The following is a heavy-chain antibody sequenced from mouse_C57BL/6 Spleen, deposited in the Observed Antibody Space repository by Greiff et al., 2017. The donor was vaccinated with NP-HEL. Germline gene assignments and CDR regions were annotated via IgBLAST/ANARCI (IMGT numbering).Heavy chain of an antibody. CDR1: GYTFTDYE. J-gene: IGHJ1*03. V-gene: IGHV1-15*01. Sequence: VKLQESGAELVRPGASVTLSCKASGYTFTDYEMHWVKQTPVHGLEWIGAIDPETGGTAYNQKFKGKAILTADKSSSTAYMELRSLTSEDSAVYYCTRRTVVATTSWYFDVWGTGTTVTVSS. CDR2: IDPETGGT. D-gene: IGHD1-1*01. CDR3: TRRTVVATTSWYFDV.